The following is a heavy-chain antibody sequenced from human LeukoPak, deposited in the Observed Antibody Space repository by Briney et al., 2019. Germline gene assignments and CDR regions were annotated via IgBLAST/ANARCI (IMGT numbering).Heavy chain of an antibody. CDR1: GGSFSGYY. V-gene: IGHV4-34*01. Sequence: PSETLSLTCAVYGGSFSGYYWSWIRQPPGKGLEWIGEINHSGSTNYNPSLKSRVTISVDTSKNQFSLKLSSVTAADTAVYYCARGPRLYIVVARYGMDVWGQGTTVTVSS. CDR2: INHSGST. J-gene: IGHJ6*02. D-gene: IGHD2-15*01. CDR3: ARGPRLYIVVARYGMDV.